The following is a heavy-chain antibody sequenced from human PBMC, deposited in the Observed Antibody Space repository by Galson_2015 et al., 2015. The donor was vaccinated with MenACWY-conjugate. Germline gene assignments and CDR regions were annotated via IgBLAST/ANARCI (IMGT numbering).Heavy chain of an antibody. CDR3: ARGHCGMDV. CDR2: IKKDGSEK. Sequence: SLRLSCEASGFTFRNYWMTWVRQAPGKGLEWVASIKKDGSEKYYVDTVKGRFTISRDNAKNTLYLEMNSLRVEDTAVYSCARGHCGMDVWGQGTTVTASS. J-gene: IGHJ6*02. V-gene: IGHV3-7*03. CDR1: GFTFRNYW.